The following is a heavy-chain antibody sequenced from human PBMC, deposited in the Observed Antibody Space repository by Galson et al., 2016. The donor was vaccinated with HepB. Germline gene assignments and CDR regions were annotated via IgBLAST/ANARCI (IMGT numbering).Heavy chain of an antibody. CDR1: GYTFTSYW. CDR2: IDPSDSYT. CDR3: AKLQGWEDAFHI. J-gene: IGHJ3*02. V-gene: IGHV5-10-1*01. D-gene: IGHD1-26*01. Sequence: QSGAEVKKPGESLRISCKGSGYTFTSYWISWVRQMPGKGLEWMGRIDPSDSYTDYSPSFQGHVTISADKSITTAYLQWSSLKASDTAMYYCAKLQGWEDAFHIWGQGTMVTVSS.